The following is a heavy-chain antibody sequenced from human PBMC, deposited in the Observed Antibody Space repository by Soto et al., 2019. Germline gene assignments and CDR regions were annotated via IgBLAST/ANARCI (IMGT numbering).Heavy chain of an antibody. J-gene: IGHJ4*02. Sequence: QVQLQESGPGLVKPSQTLSLTCTVSGGSISSGGYYWSWIRQHPGKGLEWIGYIYYSGSTYYNPSLKXXVXLXXDTSKNPFSRKLSALTAADTAVYYCARAKVPTPDYGGQGTLVTVSS. CDR3: ARAKVPTPDY. V-gene: IGHV4-31*01. CDR1: GGSISSGGYY. CDR2: IYYSGST. D-gene: IGHD1-1*01.